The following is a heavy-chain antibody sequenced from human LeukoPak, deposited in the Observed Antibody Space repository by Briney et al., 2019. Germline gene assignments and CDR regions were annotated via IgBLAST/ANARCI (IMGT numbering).Heavy chain of an antibody. CDR3: AKADSGTFYYYMDV. CDR1: GFPFSSYD. Sequence: GGSLRLSCAASGFPFSSYDMHWVRQAPGKGLEWVSFTWYDGSEKFYADSVQGRFTISRDNSKNTLYLQMDSLRVDDTAVYYCAKADSGTFYYYMDVWGKGTTVTVSS. V-gene: IGHV3-30*02. D-gene: IGHD1-26*01. CDR2: TWYDGSEK. J-gene: IGHJ6*03.